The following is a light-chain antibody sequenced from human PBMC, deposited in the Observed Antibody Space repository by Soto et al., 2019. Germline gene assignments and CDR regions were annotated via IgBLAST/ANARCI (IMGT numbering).Light chain of an antibody. J-gene: IGKJ1*01. CDR2: AAS. CDR1: QSISSY. V-gene: IGKV1-39*01. Sequence: DIPMTQSPSSLSASVGDRVTISCRASQSISSYLNWYQQKQGKAPKLLIYAASSLQSGVPSRFSCSGSGTDFTLTISSLQPEDFATYYCQQSYSSPRSFGQGTKVEIK. CDR3: QQSYSSPRS.